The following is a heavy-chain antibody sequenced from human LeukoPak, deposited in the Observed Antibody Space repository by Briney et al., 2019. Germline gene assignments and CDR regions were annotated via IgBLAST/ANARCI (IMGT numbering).Heavy chain of an antibody. J-gene: IGHJ4*02. D-gene: IGHD2-2*01. V-gene: IGHV1-2*02. CDR2: INPNSGST. CDR1: GYTFTGYY. Sequence: ASVKVSCKASGYTFTGYYMHWVRRAPGQGLEWMGWINPNSGSTNYAQKFQGRVTMTRDTSISTAYMELSKLRSDDTAVYYCARLGYCSSTSCSYWGQGTLVTVSS. CDR3: ARLGYCSSTSCSY.